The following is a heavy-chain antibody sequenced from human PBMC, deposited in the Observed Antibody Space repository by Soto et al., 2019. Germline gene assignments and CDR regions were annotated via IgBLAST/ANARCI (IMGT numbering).Heavy chain of an antibody. CDR1: GGSVSSGNYY. Sequence: SETLSLTSTVCGGSVSSGNYYWSWIRQPPGKGLEWIGYIYYSGSTNYNPSLKSRVTISVDTSKNQFSLKLSSVTAADTAVYYCARRYGGNFDYWGQGTLVTVSS. J-gene: IGHJ4*02. V-gene: IGHV4-61*01. CDR2: IYYSGST. CDR3: ARRYGGNFDY. D-gene: IGHD3-16*01.